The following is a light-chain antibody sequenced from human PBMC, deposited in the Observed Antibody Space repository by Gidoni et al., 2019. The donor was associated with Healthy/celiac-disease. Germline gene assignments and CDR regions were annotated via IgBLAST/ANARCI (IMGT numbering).Light chain of an antibody. CDR2: WAS. V-gene: IGKV4-1*01. Sequence: DIVMTQSPDSLAVSLGERATINCKSSQSLLYSSNNKNYLAWYQQKPGQPPKLLIAWASTRESGVPDRFSGSGSATDFTLTISSLQAEDVAVYYCQQFYSAPHTFXGXTKVEIK. J-gene: IGKJ4*01. CDR3: QQFYSAPHT. CDR1: QSLLYSSNNKNY.